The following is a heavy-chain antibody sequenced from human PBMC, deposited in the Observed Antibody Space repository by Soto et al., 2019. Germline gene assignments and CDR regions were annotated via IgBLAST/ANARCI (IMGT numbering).Heavy chain of an antibody. V-gene: IGHV3-30*18. D-gene: IGHD2-2*02. CDR1: GFTFSSYG. Sequence: VGSLRLSCAASGFTFSSYGMHWVRQAPGKGLEWVAVISYDGSNKYYADSVKGRFTISRDNSKNTLYLRMNSLRAEDTAVYYCAKGYCSSTSCYISGMDVWGQGTTVTVSS. J-gene: IGHJ6*02. CDR2: ISYDGSNK. CDR3: AKGYCSSTSCYISGMDV.